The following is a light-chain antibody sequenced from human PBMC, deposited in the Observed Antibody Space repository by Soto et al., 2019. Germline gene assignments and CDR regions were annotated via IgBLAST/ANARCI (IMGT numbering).Light chain of an antibody. Sequence: EILMTQSPATLSLSPGERATLSCRASQSVYSNLAWYQQRPGQPPRLLIYGASSRATGIPARFSGSGSGTDFPLTISSLQSEDFAVYYCQQYNNWPPLYTFGQGTKLEI. J-gene: IGKJ2*01. CDR1: QSVYSN. CDR3: QQYNNWPPLYT. CDR2: GAS. V-gene: IGKV3-15*01.